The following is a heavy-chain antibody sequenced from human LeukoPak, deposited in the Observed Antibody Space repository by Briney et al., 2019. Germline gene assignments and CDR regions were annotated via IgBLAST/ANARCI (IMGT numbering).Heavy chain of an antibody. V-gene: IGHV1-24*01. CDR1: GYTLTELS. CDR2: FDPEDGET. J-gene: IGHJ4*02. D-gene: IGHD3-3*01. Sequence: GASVKVSCKVSGYTLTELSMHWVRQAPGKGLEWMGGFDPEDGETIYAQKFQGRVTMTRDTSTSTVYMELSSLRSEDTAVYYCARAYEVTAAYYDFWSGYQRLSHFDYWGQGTLVTVSS. CDR3: ARAYEVTAAYYDFWSGYQRLSHFDY.